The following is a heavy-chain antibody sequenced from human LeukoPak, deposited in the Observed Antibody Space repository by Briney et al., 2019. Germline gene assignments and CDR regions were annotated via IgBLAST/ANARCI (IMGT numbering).Heavy chain of an antibody. J-gene: IGHJ4*02. CDR1: GFIFNNYA. CDR3: AKDNRRHYTSGPNPDSLH. Sequence: SLRLSCAGAGFIFNNYAMHWVRQPPGKGLEGVSGISWNSGSIDYADSVKGRFTISRDNAKNSLYLQMNSLRGEDTAFYYCAKDNRRHYTSGPNPDSLHWGQGALVTVSS. D-gene: IGHD6-19*01. V-gene: IGHV3-9*01. CDR2: ISWNSGSI.